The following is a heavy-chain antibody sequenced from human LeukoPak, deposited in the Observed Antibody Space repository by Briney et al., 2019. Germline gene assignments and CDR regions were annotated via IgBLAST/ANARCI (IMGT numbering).Heavy chain of an antibody. V-gene: IGHV3-23*01. D-gene: IGHD4-17*01. J-gene: IGHJ4*02. CDR2: ISGSGGST. Sequence: PRGSLLLSCAASGFPFSNYAMSWVRPAPGKGLEWVSAISGSGGSTYYADSVKGRFTISRDNFKNTLYLQMNSLRAEDTAVYYCAKDNGDYVDYFDYWGQGTLVTVSS. CDR1: GFPFSNYA. CDR3: AKDNGDYVDYFDY.